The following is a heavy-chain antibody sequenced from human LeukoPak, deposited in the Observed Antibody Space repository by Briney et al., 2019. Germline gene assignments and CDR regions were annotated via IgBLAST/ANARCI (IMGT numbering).Heavy chain of an antibody. D-gene: IGHD3-3*01. J-gene: IGHJ5*02. V-gene: IGHV3-23*01. CDR1: GFLFHVYT. Sequence: PGGSLRLSCRTSGFLFHVYTMVWVRQAPGKGLEWISSISHSGDSTYYADSVKGRFTISRDNSKDTVYLQMNSLRVDDTALYHCAKSYDTSTSPDHWGQGILVSVSS. CDR2: ISHSGDST. CDR3: AKSYDTSTSPDH.